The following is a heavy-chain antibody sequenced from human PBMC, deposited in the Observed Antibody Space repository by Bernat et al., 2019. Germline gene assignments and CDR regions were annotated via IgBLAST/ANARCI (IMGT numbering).Heavy chain of an antibody. V-gene: IGHV4-30-4*01. D-gene: IGHD6-13*01. CDR2: IYYSGST. CDR3: ARERQIIGIAAGRWFDP. Sequence: QVQLQESGPGLVKPSQTLSLTCTVSGGSISSGDYYWSWIRQPPGKGLEWIGYIYYSGSTYYNPSLKSRVTISVDTSKNQFSLKLSSVTAADTAVYYCARERQIIGIAAGRWFDPWGQGTLVTVSS. CDR1: GGSISSGDYY. J-gene: IGHJ5*02.